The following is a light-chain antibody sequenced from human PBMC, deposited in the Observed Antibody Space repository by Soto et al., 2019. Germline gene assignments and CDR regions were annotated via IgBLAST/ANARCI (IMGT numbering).Light chain of an antibody. CDR3: QQLDSYPRYT. V-gene: IGKV1-9*01. J-gene: IGKJ2*01. CDR2: GAS. Sequence: DIQLTQSPSFLSASVGDRVTITCRASQGISSYLAWYQQKPAKAPKLLIYGASTLQSGVPSRFSGSGSGTEFTLTISSLQPEDFATYYCQQLDSYPRYTFGQGTKLEIK. CDR1: QGISSY.